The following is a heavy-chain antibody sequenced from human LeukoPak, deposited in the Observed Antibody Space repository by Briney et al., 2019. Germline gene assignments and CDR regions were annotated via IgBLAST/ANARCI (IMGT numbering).Heavy chain of an antibody. D-gene: IGHD6-19*01. CDR3: ARGSIAVAGKTFDY. CDR1: GYTFTSYD. Sequence: ASVKVSCKASGYTFTSYDINWVRQAPGQGLEWMGWMNPNSGNTGYAQKFQGRVTMTRNTSISTAYMELSSLRSEDTAVYYCARGSIAVAGKTFDYWGQGTLVTVSS. CDR2: MNPNSGNT. V-gene: IGHV1-8*01. J-gene: IGHJ4*02.